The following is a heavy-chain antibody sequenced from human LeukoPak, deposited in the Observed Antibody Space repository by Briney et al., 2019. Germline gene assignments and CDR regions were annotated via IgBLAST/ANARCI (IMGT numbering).Heavy chain of an antibody. CDR2: FYKDGST. J-gene: IGHJ4*02. CDR1: GFSFSTYY. V-gene: IGHV3-53*05. D-gene: IGHD2-8*01. Sequence: LPGGSLRLSCAASGFSFSTYYVNWVRQAPGKGLEWVSVFYKDGSTYHADSVKGRFTISRDNAKNTVNLHMNTLRVEDTGLYYCTRDSGGDTNGYPSRWGQGTLVTVSS. CDR3: TRDSGGDTNGYPSR.